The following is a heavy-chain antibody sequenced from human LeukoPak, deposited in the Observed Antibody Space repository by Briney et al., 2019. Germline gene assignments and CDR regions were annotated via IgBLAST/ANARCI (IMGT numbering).Heavy chain of an antibody. D-gene: IGHD3-10*01. CDR3: ARAYYYGSGSYGLDY. Sequence: SETLSLTCTVSGGSISTYYWNWIRQPPGKGLEWIGYIYPSGSTNYNPSLKSRLTISVDASKNQFSLKLTSVTAADTAVYYCARAYYYGSGSYGLDYWGQGTLVTVSS. CDR2: IYPSGST. CDR1: GGSISTYY. V-gene: IGHV4-59*01. J-gene: IGHJ4*02.